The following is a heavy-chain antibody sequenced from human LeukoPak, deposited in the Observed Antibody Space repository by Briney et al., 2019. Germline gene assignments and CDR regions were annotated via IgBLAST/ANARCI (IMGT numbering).Heavy chain of an antibody. CDR2: ISGSGGST. CDR3: AKVTLEYDFWSGYFY. V-gene: IGHV3-23*01. CDR1: GFTFSSYA. Sequence: GGSLRLSCAASGFTFSSYAMSWVRQAPGKGLEWVSAISGSGGSTYYADSVKGRFTISRDNSKNTLYLQMNSLRAEDTAVYYCAKVTLEYDFWSGYFYWGQGTLVTVSS. D-gene: IGHD3-3*01. J-gene: IGHJ4*02.